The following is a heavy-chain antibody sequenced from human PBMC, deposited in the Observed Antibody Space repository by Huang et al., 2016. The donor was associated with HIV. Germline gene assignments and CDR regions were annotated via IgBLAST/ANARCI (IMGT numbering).Heavy chain of an antibody. CDR2: SSYDDGSTT. Sequence: QVQLVESGGGVVQPGGSLRLACAASGFTFSNYPMHWVRQAPGKGLEWVAVSSYDDGSTTYFADSGKGRFTISRDNSKNTVYLQMSSLRADDTAVFYCARDVLRGLGYFDVWGRGTLVTVSS. CDR3: ARDVLRGLGYFDV. J-gene: IGHJ2*01. D-gene: IGHD4-17*01. CDR1: GFTFSNYP. V-gene: IGHV3-30-3*01.